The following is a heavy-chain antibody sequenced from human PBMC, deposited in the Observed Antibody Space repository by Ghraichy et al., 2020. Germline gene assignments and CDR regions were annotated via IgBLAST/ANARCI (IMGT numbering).Heavy chain of an antibody. D-gene: IGHD3-22*01. J-gene: IGHJ6*02. Sequence: LSLTCAASGFTFSSYSMNWVRQAPGKGLEWVSSISSSNTYIYYADSVKGRFTISRDNAKNSLFLQMDSLRAEDTAVYYCAREGDYYDSSGDYYYYYGMDVWGQGTTVTVSS. CDR3: AREGDYYDSSGDYYYYYGMDV. V-gene: IGHV3-21*01. CDR2: ISSSNTYI. CDR1: GFTFSSYS.